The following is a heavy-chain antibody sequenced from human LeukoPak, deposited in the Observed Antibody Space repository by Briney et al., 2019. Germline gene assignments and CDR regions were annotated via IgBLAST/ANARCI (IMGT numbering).Heavy chain of an antibody. J-gene: IGHJ5*02. CDR2: IYYSGST. D-gene: IGHD6-13*01. CDR1: GGSISSYY. V-gene: IGHV4-39*01. Sequence: SETLSLTCTVSGGSISSYYWGWIRQPPGKGLEWIGSIYYSGSTYYNPSLKSRVTISVDTSKNQFSLKLSSVTAADTAVYYCARQGGGIPALPGWFAPWGQGTLVPVP. CDR3: ARQGGGIPALPGWFAP.